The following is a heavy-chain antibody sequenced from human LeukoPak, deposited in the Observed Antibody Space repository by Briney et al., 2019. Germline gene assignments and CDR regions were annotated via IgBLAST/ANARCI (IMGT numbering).Heavy chain of an antibody. Sequence: PGGSLRLSCTASGFTFSRYDMSWVRQAPGKGLEWVSVIYSGGNTYYADSVKGRFTISRDNSKNTLYLQMNSLRAEDTAVYYCARVGGSSYNYWGQGALVTVSS. CDR1: GFTFSRYD. D-gene: IGHD1-26*01. V-gene: IGHV3-53*01. J-gene: IGHJ4*02. CDR3: ARVGGSSYNY. CDR2: IYSGGNT.